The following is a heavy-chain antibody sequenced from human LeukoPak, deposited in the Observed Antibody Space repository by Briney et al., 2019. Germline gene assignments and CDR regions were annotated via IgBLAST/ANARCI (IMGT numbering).Heavy chain of an antibody. CDR1: GFTFSSYA. J-gene: IGHJ4*02. V-gene: IGHV3-23*01. CDR2: ISGSGYNT. CDR3: AKDTYSSSPYYFDY. Sequence: GGSLRLSCAASGFTFSSYAMSWVRQAPGKGLDWVSAISGSGYNTYYADSVKGRFTISRDNSKNTLYLQMNSLGAEDTAVYYCAKDTYSSSPYYFDYWGQGTLVTVS. D-gene: IGHD6-19*01.